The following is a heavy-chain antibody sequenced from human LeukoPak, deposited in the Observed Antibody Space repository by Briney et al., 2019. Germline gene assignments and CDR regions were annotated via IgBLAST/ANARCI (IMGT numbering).Heavy chain of an antibody. CDR1: GGTFSSYA. CDR2: IIPIFGTA. Sequence: GASVKVSCKASGGTFSSYAISWVRQAPGQGLEWMGGIIPIFGTANYVQKFQGRVTITADKSTSTAYMELSSLRSEDTAVYYCAREYPGTGSIGGPYYYGMDVWGKGTTVTVSS. D-gene: IGHD3/OR15-3a*01. J-gene: IGHJ6*04. V-gene: IGHV1-69*06. CDR3: AREYPGTGSIGGPYYYGMDV.